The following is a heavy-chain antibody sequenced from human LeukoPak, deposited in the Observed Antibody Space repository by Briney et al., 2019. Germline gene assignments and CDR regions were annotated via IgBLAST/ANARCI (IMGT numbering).Heavy chain of an antibody. D-gene: IGHD3-22*01. CDR3: ARSPNYYDSSNIFDY. CDR2: IYYSGST. Sequence: SETLSLTCTVSGGSISSYYWSWIRQPPGKGLEWIGYIYYSGSTNYNPSLKSRVTISVDTSKNQFSLKLSSVTAADTAVYYCARSPNYYDSSNIFDYWGQGTLVTVSS. J-gene: IGHJ4*02. CDR1: GGSISSYY. V-gene: IGHV4-59*01.